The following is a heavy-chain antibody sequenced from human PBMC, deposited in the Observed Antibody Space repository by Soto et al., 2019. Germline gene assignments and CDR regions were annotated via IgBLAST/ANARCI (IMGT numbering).Heavy chain of an antibody. J-gene: IGHJ6*02. CDR2: MNPNSGNT. CDR1: EYTFTSHE. CDR3: ARSMVTLTYYYGLDV. V-gene: IGHV1-8*01. D-gene: IGHD3-10*01. Sequence: QVQLVQSGAEVKEPGASVKVSCKASEYTFTSHEINWVRQASGQGLEWLGWMNPNSGNTGYAQKFQDRVTMTRNTSTNTAYMELSSLRSDDTAVYFCARSMVTLTYYYGLDVWGQGTTVTVSS.